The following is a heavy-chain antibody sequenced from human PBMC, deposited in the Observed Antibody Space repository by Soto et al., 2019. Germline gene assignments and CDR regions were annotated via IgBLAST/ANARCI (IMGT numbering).Heavy chain of an antibody. V-gene: IGHV4-39*01. Sequence: SETLSLTCTVSGGSISSSSYYWGWIRQPPGKGLEWIGSIYYSGSTYYNPSLKSRVTISVDTSKNQFSLKLSSVTAADTAVYYCARTTTVTYYFDYWGQGTLVTVSS. CDR1: GGSISSSSYY. CDR3: ARTTTVTYYFDY. CDR2: IYYSGST. D-gene: IGHD4-17*01. J-gene: IGHJ4*02.